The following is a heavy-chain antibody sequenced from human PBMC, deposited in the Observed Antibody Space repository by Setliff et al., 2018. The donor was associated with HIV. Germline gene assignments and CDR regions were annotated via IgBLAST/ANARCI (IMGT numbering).Heavy chain of an antibody. CDR2: IYYNVNN. D-gene: IGHD4-4*01. J-gene: IGHJ4*02. Sequence: SETLSLTCAVSGVSISSQYWSWIRQPPGKGLEWIGFIYYNVNNNYNPSLKSRVSISVDTSKNQFSLRLSSVTAADTAVCYCTRGGSMTTLTTWGQGTLVTVSS. V-gene: IGHV4-59*11. CDR1: GVSISSQY. CDR3: TRGGSMTTLTT.